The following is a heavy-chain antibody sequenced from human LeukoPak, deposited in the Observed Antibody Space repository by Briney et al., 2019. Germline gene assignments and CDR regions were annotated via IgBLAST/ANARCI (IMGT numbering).Heavy chain of an antibody. CDR3: ARDRSMVRGVPAAIDY. J-gene: IGHJ4*02. CDR1: GVTFSSYD. Sequence: GGSQRLSCAASGVTFSSYDMNWVRQAPGKGLEWVAVISFDGSNKYYADSVKGGFIISRENTKKTLYLQMNRLRAEETAVYYGARDRSMVRGVPAAIDYCGQGTLVTVSS. V-gene: IGHV3-30*04. CDR2: ISFDGSNK. D-gene: IGHD3-10*01.